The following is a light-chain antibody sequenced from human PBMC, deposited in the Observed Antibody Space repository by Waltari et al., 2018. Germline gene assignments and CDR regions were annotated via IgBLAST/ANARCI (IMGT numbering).Light chain of an antibody. Sequence: DLVMTQSPQSLPVSLGERGTITRSPSQSVLYSSNNKNYLAWYQQKPGQPPKLLIYWASTRESGVPDRFSGSGSGTDFTLTISSLQAEDVAVYYCQQYYSTPQTFGQGTKVEIK. V-gene: IGKV4-1*01. CDR2: WAS. CDR1: QSVLYSSNNKNY. J-gene: IGKJ1*01. CDR3: QQYYSTPQT.